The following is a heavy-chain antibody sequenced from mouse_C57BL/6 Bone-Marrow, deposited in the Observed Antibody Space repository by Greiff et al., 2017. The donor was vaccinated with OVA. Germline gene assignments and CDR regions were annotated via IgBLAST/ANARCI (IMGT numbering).Heavy chain of an antibody. CDR2: IDPENGDT. CDR3: TSNGNFDY. D-gene: IGHD2-1*01. Sequence: VQLQQSGAELVRPGASVKLSCTASGFNIKDDYMHWVKQRPEQGLEWIGWIDPENGDTEYASKFQGKATITADTYSNTAYLQLSSLTSGDTAVYYCTSNGNFDYRGQGTTLTVSS. J-gene: IGHJ2*01. CDR1: GFNIKDDY. V-gene: IGHV14-4*01.